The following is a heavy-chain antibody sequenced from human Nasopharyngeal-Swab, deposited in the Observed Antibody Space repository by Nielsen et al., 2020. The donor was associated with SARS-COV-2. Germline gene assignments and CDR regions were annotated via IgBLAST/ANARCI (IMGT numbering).Heavy chain of an antibody. D-gene: IGHD2-2*01. CDR3: ARDTRPDIVVVPAASYYYGMDV. CDR2: INPSGGST. CDR1: GYTFTSYY. V-gene: IGHV1-46*01. Sequence: ASVKVSCKAYGYTFTSYYMHWVRQAPGQRLEWMGVINPSGGSTSYAQNFQGRVTMTRDTSISTAYMELSRLRSDDTAVYYCARDTRPDIVVVPAASYYYGMDVWGQGTTVTVSS. J-gene: IGHJ6*02.